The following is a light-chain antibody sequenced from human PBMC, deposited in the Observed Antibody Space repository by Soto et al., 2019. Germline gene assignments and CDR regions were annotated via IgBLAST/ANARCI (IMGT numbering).Light chain of an antibody. V-gene: IGKV3-11*01. J-gene: IGKJ4*01. Sequence: EIVLTQSPATLSLSPGERATLSCRASQSVSSYLAWYQQTPGQAPRLLIYDASNRATGIPARFSGGGSGTDFTLTISSLEPEDFAVYYCQQRSSWPLTFGGGTKVEIK. CDR1: QSVSSY. CDR3: QQRSSWPLT. CDR2: DAS.